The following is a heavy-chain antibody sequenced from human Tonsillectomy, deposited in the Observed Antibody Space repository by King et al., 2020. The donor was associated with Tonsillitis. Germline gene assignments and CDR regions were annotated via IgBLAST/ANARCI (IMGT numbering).Heavy chain of an antibody. CDR1: GFTFDDYA. Sequence: VQLVESGGGLVQPGRSLRLSCAASGFTFDDYAMHWVRQAQGKGLEWVSGISWNSGRIGYADSVKGRFTISRDNAKNSLYLQMSSLRTEVTALYYCVKDVGGSGKYAAYYFDYWGQGTLVTVSS. J-gene: IGHJ4*02. CDR3: VKDVGGSGKYAAYYFDY. V-gene: IGHV3-9*01. D-gene: IGHD1-26*01. CDR2: ISWNSGRI.